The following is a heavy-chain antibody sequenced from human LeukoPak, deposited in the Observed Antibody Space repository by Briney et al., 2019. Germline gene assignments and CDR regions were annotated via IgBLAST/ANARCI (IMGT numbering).Heavy chain of an antibody. J-gene: IGHJ6*02. Sequence: KASETLSLNCSISGGSISTYYWSWIRQPPGKGLEWIGYVYYSGASNYNPSLKSRLTISVDKSKNQFSLKLSSVTAADTAVYYCARGYGSGSSDYYYGMDVWGRGATVTVSS. CDR2: VYYSGAS. V-gene: IGHV4-59*01. D-gene: IGHD3-10*01. CDR1: GGSISTYY. CDR3: ARGYGSGSSDYYYGMDV.